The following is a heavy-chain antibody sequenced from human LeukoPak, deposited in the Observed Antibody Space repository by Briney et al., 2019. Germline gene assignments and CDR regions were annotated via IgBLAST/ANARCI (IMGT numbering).Heavy chain of an antibody. CDR1: GGSVSSYY. V-gene: IGHV4-59*02. Sequence: SETLSLTCTVSGGSVSSYYWSWIRQPPGKGLEWIGYISYTGNTNYNPSLKSRVSISVDTSKNQISLKLSSVTAADTAVYYCASSRYSSGWLPCLDWGPGTLVTVSS. CDR2: ISYTGNT. D-gene: IGHD6-19*01. CDR3: ASSRYSSGWLPCLD. J-gene: IGHJ4*02.